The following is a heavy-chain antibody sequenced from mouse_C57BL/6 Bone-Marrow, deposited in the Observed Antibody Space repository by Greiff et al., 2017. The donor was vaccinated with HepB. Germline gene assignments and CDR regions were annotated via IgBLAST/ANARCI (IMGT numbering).Heavy chain of an antibody. CDR3: ARSLLEFAY. CDR2: ISSGSSTI. D-gene: IGHD1-1*01. CDR1: GFTFSDYG. J-gene: IGHJ3*01. V-gene: IGHV5-17*01. Sequence: EVKLMESGGGLVKPGGSLKLSCAASGFTFSDYGMHWVRQAPEKGLEWVAYISSGSSTIYYADTVKGRFTISRDNAKNTLFLQMTSLRSEDTAMYYCARSLLEFAYWGQGTLVTVSA.